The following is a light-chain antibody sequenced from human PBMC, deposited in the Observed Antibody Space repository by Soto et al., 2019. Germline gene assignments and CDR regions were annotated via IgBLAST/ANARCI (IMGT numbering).Light chain of an antibody. CDR2: GAS. Sequence: EFVWTQSPGTLSLSPGDRATLSCRASQSVGSNCLAWYQQKSGQSPRLLIYGASFSASGISDRFSGSVSGTDFTLTIRRLEPEDFAMYFCHQYDSSPRTFGQGTKVEIK. V-gene: IGKV3-20*01. CDR1: QSVGSNC. J-gene: IGKJ1*01. CDR3: HQYDSSPRT.